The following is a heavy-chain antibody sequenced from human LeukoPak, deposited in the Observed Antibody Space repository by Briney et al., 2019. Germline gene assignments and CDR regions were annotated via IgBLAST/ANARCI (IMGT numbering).Heavy chain of an antibody. Sequence: GGSLRLSCVVSGFTFSNYWMHWVRQAPGKGLVWVSRINTDGSMTNYADPVKGRITIFRDNAKNTLYLQMHSLRADDTGVYYCAGGPGIGYWGQGTLVTVSS. V-gene: IGHV3-74*01. CDR2: INTDGSMT. J-gene: IGHJ4*02. CDR1: GFTFSNYW. D-gene: IGHD3-10*01. CDR3: AGGPGIGY.